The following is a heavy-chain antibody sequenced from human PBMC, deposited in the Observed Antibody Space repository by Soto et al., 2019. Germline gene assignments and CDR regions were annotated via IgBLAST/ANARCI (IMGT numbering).Heavy chain of an antibody. D-gene: IGHD3-10*01. CDR1: GGAFSNYA. J-gene: IGHJ6*02. V-gene: IGHV1-69*13. CDR3: ARGVRTGFYGMDV. Sequence: SVKVSCKASGGAFSNYAISWVRQAPGQGLEWVGGIIPMFGTSNYAQNFQGRVSITADESTSTAYMELSSLRSEDTAVYYCARGVRTGFYGMDVWGQGTTVTVSS. CDR2: IIPMFGTS.